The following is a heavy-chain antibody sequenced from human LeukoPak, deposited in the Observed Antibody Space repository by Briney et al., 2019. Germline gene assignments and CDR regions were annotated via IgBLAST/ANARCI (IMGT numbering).Heavy chain of an antibody. D-gene: IGHD6-13*01. CDR1: GFIFSNYG. CDR3: ARDRSSSWYALGY. Sequence: GSLRLSCAASGFIFSNYGMNWVRQAPGKGLEWVSYISRSGRTIYYADSVKGRFTISRDNAKNSLYLQMNSLRAEDTAVYYCARDRSSSWYALGYWGQGTLVTVSS. CDR2: ISRSGRTI. V-gene: IGHV3-48*04. J-gene: IGHJ4*02.